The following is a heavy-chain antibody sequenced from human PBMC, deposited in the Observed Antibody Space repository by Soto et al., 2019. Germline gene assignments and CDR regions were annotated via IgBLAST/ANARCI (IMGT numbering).Heavy chain of an antibody. CDR1: GGSVMSYY. V-gene: IGHV4-59*02. Sequence: PSETLSLTCSVSGGSVMSYYWSWIRQSPEKGLEWIGYIYHSGKTNYNPSLKSRVTMSVDTSKNQLSLKLSSVTAADTAVYYCARGELAYCGGDCYPGYYGMDVWGQGTTVTVSS. CDR2: IYHSGKT. D-gene: IGHD2-21*02. CDR3: ARGELAYCGGDCYPGYYGMDV. J-gene: IGHJ6*02.